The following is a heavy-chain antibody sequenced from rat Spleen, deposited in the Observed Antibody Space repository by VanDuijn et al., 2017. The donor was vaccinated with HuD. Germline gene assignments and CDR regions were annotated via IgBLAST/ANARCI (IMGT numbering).Heavy chain of an antibody. V-gene: IGHV5-31*01. D-gene: IGHD4-3*01. CDR2: ITNTGGST. Sequence: EVQLVESGGGLVPPGRSLKLSCVASGFTFNNFWMTWIRQAPGKGLEWVASITNTGGSTYYPDSVKGRFTISRDNAKSTLYLQMNSLRSEDTATYYCTRTGVRGTDYYVMDAWGQGASVTVSS. CDR1: GFTFNNFW. J-gene: IGHJ4*01. CDR3: TRTGVRGTDYYVMDA.